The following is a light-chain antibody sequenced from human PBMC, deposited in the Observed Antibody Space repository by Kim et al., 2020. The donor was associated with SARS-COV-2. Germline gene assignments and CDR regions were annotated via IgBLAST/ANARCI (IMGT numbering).Light chain of an antibody. CDR1: QSISSW. Sequence: LSASGGDRVTITCRASQSISSWLAWYQQKPGKAPKLLIYDASSLGSGVPSRFSGSGSETEFTLTISSLQPDDFATYYCQQYISYSTFGQGTKLEI. CDR3: QQYISYST. J-gene: IGKJ2*01. CDR2: DAS. V-gene: IGKV1-5*01.